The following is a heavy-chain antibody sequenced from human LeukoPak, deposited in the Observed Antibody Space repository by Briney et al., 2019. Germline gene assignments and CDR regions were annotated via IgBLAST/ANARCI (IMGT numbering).Heavy chain of an antibody. CDR1: GFTFSSHW. Sequence: GGSLRLSCAASGFTFSSHWMSWVRQAPGKGLEWVANIKQDGSEKYYVDSVKGRFTISRDNAKNSLYLQMNSLRAEDTAVYYCARGSSSWDYWGQGTLVTVSS. CDR2: IKQDGSEK. D-gene: IGHD6-13*01. CDR3: ARGSSSWDY. J-gene: IGHJ4*02. V-gene: IGHV3-7*01.